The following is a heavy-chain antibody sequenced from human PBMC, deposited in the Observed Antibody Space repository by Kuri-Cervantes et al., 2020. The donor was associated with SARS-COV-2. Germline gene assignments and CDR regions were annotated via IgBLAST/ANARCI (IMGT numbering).Heavy chain of an antibody. V-gene: IGHV4-61*01. J-gene: IGHJ2*01. CDR2: IYYSGST. Sequence: SETLSLTCAVSDDSISRGYYWGWIRQPPGKGLEWIGYIYYSGSTNYNPSLKSRVTISVDTSKNQFSLKLSSVTAADTAVYYCARDRATIFGVVTPSWYFDLWGRGTMVTVSS. CDR1: DDSISRGYY. D-gene: IGHD3-3*01. CDR3: ARDRATIFGVVTPSWYFDL.